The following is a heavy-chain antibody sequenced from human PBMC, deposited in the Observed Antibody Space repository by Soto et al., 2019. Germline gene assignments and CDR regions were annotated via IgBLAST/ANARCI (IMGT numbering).Heavy chain of an antibody. CDR3: ARDEEDGRQQLVLFWYFDI. CDR2: ISYDGSNK. CDR1: GFTFSSYA. Sequence: QVQLVESGGGVVQPGRSLRLSCAASGFTFSSYAMHWVRQAPGKGLEWVAVISYDGSNKYYADSVKGRFTISRDNSKNTLYLQMNSLRAEDTAVYYCARDEEDGRQQLVLFWYFDIWGRGTLVTVSS. D-gene: IGHD6-13*01. J-gene: IGHJ2*01. V-gene: IGHV3-30-3*01.